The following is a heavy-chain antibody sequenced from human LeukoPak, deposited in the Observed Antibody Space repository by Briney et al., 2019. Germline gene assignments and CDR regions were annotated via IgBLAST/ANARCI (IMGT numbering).Heavy chain of an antibody. CDR2: IWFDGSNK. V-gene: IGHV3-33*01. CDR1: GFTFSSYG. J-gene: IGHJ4*02. CDR3: ARERYGDYAYYFDY. D-gene: IGHD4-17*01. Sequence: GGFLRLSCAASGFTFSSYGMHWVRQAPGKGLEWVAIIWFDGSNKYYADSVKGRFTISRDNSKNTLYLQMNSLRAEDTAVYYCARERYGDYAYYFDYWGQGTLVTVSS.